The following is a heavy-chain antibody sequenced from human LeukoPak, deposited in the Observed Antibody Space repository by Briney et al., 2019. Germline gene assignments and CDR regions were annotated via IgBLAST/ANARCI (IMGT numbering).Heavy chain of an antibody. D-gene: IGHD3-10*01. V-gene: IGHV4-59*01. J-gene: IGHJ6*02. CDR1: GGSITGFY. Sequence: PSETLSLTCTVSGGSITGFYWSWIRQPPGKGLEWIGYIYYTGSTNYNPSLKSRVAISVDTSKSQFSLRLSSVTAADTAVYYCARVPITMVRGKNYYYYGMDVWGQGTTVTVSS. CDR2: IYYTGST. CDR3: ARVPITMVRGKNYYYYGMDV.